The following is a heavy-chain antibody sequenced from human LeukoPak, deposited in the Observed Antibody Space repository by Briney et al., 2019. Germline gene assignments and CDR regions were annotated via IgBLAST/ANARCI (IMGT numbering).Heavy chain of an antibody. CDR3: ARVVAVAGTGDFDY. D-gene: IGHD6-19*01. Sequence: ASVKVSCKASGYTFTSYGISWVRQAPGQGLEWMGWISAYNGNTNYAQKLQGRVTMTTDTSTITAYMELRSLRSDDTAVYYCARVVAVAGTGDFDYWGQGTLVTVSS. V-gene: IGHV1-18*01. CDR2: ISAYNGNT. CDR1: GYTFTSYG. J-gene: IGHJ4*02.